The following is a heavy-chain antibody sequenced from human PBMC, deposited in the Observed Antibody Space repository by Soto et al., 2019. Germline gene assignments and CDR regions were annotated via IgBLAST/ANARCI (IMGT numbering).Heavy chain of an antibody. Sequence: PXESLRLSCAASGFTFSGYTMHWVRQAPGKGLEWVAALSYDGSNTYYADSVKGRFTISRDNSKNTLFLQMNSLRAEDTAVYYRARASSSGWYGYFDYWGQGTLVTVSS. V-gene: IGHV3-30-3*01. J-gene: IGHJ4*02. D-gene: IGHD6-19*01. CDR3: ARASSSGWYGYFDY. CDR1: GFTFSGYT. CDR2: LSYDGSNT.